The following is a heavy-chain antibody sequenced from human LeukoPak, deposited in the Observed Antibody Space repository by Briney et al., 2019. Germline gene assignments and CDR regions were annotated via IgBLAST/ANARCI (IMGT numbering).Heavy chain of an antibody. Sequence: GGSLRLSCSASGFTFSSYAMHWVRQAPGKGLEYVSGISSNGGSAYYADSVKGRFTISRDNSKNTLYLQMSSLRADDTAVYYCVKDYNWNIFHYWGQGTLVTVSS. CDR1: GFTFSSYA. V-gene: IGHV3-64D*09. D-gene: IGHD1/OR15-1a*01. CDR3: VKDYNWNIFHY. CDR2: ISSNGGSA. J-gene: IGHJ4*02.